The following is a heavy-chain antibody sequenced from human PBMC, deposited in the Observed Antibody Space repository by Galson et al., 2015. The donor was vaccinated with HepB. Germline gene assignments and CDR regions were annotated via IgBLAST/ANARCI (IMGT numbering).Heavy chain of an antibody. CDR1: GFSLSTSGMC. CDR2: IDWDDDK. D-gene: IGHD6-6*01. V-gene: IGHV2-70*01. J-gene: IGHJ4*02. CDR3: ARIPSSFEYSSSEYYFDY. Sequence: PALVKPTQTLTLTCTFSGFSLSTSGMCVSWIRQPPGKALEWLALIDWDDDKYYSTSLKTRLTISKDTSKNQVVLTMTNMDPVDTATYYCARIPSSFEYSSSEYYFDYWGQGTLVTVSS.